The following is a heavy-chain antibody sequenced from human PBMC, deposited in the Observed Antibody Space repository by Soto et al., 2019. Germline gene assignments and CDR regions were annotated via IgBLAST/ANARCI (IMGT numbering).Heavy chain of an antibody. CDR3: ARAPILVGVTPHENYFDS. J-gene: IGHJ4*02. Sequence: SVKVSCKASGGSFTNYVFGWVRQAPGQGPEWMGTIIAMFGTTNYAPKFQGRVTITADKSTSSVFMQLSGLRHDDSAVYYCARAPILVGVTPHENYFDSWGQGTLVTVSS. CDR2: IIAMFGTT. D-gene: IGHD3-3*01. V-gene: IGHV1-69*06. CDR1: GGSFTNYV.